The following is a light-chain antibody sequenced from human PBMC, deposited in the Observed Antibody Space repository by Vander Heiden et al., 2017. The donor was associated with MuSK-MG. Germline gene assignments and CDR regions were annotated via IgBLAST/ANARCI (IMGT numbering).Light chain of an antibody. CDR2: AAS. CDR1: QSISSY. V-gene: IGKV1-39*01. J-gene: IGKJ5*01. Sequence: MTQSPSSLSASVGDRVTITCRASQSISSYLNWYQQKPGKATKLLIYAASSLQSWVPSRFSCSGSWTDFTLTISSLQPADFATYYCHNCSRTFGQGTRLEIK. CDR3: HNCSRT.